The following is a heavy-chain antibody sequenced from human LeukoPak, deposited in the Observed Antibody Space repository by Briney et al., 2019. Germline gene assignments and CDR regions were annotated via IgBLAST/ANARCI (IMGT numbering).Heavy chain of an antibody. CDR1: GYTFTSYD. CDR2: MNPNSGNT. D-gene: IGHD5-12*01. CDR3: ARVRYSGYDSDY. Sequence: ASVKVSCKASGYTFTSYDINWVRQATGQGLEWMEWMNPNSGNTGYAQKFQGRVTITTDESTSTAYMELSSLRSEDTAVYYCARVRYSGYDSDYWGQGTLVTVSS. V-gene: IGHV1-8*03. J-gene: IGHJ4*02.